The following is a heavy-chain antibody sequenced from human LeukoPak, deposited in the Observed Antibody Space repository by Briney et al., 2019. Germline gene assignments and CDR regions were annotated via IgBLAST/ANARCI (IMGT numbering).Heavy chain of an antibody. V-gene: IGHV4-39*01. CDR3: ARHMTTVTTMGNIWFDP. Sequence: SETLSLTCTVSGGSISSSSYYWGWIRQPPGKGLEWIGSIYYSGSTYYNPSLKSRVTISVDTSKNPFSLKLSSVTAADPAVYYCARHMTTVTTMGNIWFDPWGQGTLVTVSS. J-gene: IGHJ5*02. CDR1: GGSISSSSYY. CDR2: IYYSGST. D-gene: IGHD4-11*01.